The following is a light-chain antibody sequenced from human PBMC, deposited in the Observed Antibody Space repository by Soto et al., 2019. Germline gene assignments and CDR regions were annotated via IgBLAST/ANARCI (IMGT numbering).Light chain of an antibody. CDR2: DAS. Sequence: DIQMTQSPSTLSASVGDRVTITCRASQSIGSWLAWYQKKPGKAPKLLIYDASDLEAGVPSRFSGSGSGTEFPPAISSLQPDDFANYYCQQYGTYYTFGQGTKLEIK. J-gene: IGKJ2*01. V-gene: IGKV1-5*01. CDR1: QSIGSW. CDR3: QQYGTYYT.